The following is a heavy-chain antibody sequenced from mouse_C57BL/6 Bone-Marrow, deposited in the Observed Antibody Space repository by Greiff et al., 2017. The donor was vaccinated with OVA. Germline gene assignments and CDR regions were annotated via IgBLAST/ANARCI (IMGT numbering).Heavy chain of an antibody. V-gene: IGHV1-54*01. J-gene: IGHJ1*03. CDR2: INPGSGGT. CDR3: ARRGGSPYWYFDV. D-gene: IGHD1-1*01. CDR1: GYAFTNYL. Sequence: QVQLKQSGAELVRPGTSVKVSCKASGYAFTNYLIEWVKQRPGQGLEWIGVINPGSGGTNYNEKFKGKATLTADKSSSTAYMQLSSLTSEDSAVYFCARRGGSPYWYFDVWGTGTTVTVSS.